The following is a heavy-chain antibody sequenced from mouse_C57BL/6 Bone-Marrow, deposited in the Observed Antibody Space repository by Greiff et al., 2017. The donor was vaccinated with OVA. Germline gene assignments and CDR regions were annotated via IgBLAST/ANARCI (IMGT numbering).Heavy chain of an antibody. CDR2: ISSGGDYI. J-gene: IGHJ4*01. CDR1: GFTFSSYA. V-gene: IGHV5-9-1*02. CDR3: TRDGYYAMDY. D-gene: IGHD2-3*01. Sequence: EVMLVESGEGLVKPGGSLKLSCAASGFTFSSYAMSWVRQTPEKRLEWVAYISSGGDYIYYADTVKGRFTISRDNARNTLYLQISSLKADDTAMYYCTRDGYYAMDYWGQGTSVTVSS.